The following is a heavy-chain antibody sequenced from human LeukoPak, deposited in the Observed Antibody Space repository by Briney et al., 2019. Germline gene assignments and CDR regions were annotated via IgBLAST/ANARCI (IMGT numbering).Heavy chain of an antibody. CDR1: GGSISSYY. D-gene: IGHD6-13*01. J-gene: IGHJ4*02. CDR2: IYYSGST. Sequence: SETLSLTCTVSGGSISSYYWSWIRQPPGKGLEWIGYIYYSGSTNYNPSLKSRVTISVDTSKNQFSLKLSSVTAADTAVYYCARTHSSSWSEFDYWGQGTLVTVSS. V-gene: IGHV4-59*08. CDR3: ARTHSSSWSEFDY.